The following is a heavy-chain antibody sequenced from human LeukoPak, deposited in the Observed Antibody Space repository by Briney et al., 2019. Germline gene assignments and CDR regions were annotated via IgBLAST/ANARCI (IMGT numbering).Heavy chain of an antibody. V-gene: IGHV4-4*02. CDR1: GGSISSSNW. Sequence: SGTLSLTCAVSGGSISSSNWWSWVRQPPGKGLEWIGEIYHSGSTNYNPSLKSRVTISVDKSKNQFSLKLSSVTAADTAVYYCARVSIIAVAGPDAFDIWGQGTMVTVSS. D-gene: IGHD6-19*01. CDR3: ARVSIIAVAGPDAFDI. CDR2: IYHSGST. J-gene: IGHJ3*02.